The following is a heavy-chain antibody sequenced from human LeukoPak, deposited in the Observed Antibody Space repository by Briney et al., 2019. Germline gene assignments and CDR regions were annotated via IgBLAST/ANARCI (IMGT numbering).Heavy chain of an antibody. V-gene: IGHV3-23*01. Sequence: GGSLRLSCAASGFTFSSYWMHWVRQAPGKGLEWVSAISGSGGSTYYADSVKGRFTISRDNSKNTLYLQMNSLRAEDTAVYYCANNSPKNYYFDYWGQGTLVTVSS. CDR2: ISGSGGST. CDR1: GFTFSSYW. CDR3: ANNSPKNYYFDY. D-gene: IGHD2-21*01. J-gene: IGHJ4*02.